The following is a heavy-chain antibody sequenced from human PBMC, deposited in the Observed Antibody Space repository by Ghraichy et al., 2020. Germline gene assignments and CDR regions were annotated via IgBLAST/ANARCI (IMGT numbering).Heavy chain of an antibody. D-gene: IGHD3-10*01. CDR1: GGSFSGYY. V-gene: IGHV4-34*01. Sequence: SETLSLTCAVYGGSFSGYYWSWIRQPPGKGLEWIGEINHSGSTNYNPSLKSRVTISVDTSKNQFSLKLSSVTAADTAVYYCARGLTMVRGVIKRHYYYYGMDVWGQGTTVTVSS. CDR3: ARGLTMVRGVIKRHYYYYGMDV. CDR2: INHSGST. J-gene: IGHJ6*02.